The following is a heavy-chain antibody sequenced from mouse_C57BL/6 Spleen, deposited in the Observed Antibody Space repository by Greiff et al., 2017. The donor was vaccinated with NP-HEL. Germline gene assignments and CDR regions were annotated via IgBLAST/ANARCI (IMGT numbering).Heavy chain of an antibody. V-gene: IGHV2-6-1*01. CDR3: ARHYDYDRGAMDY. J-gene: IGHJ4*01. CDR2: IWSDGST. CDR1: GFSLTSYG. Sequence: VKLMESGPGLVAPSQSLSITCTVSGFSLTSYGVHWVRQPPGKGLEWLVVIWSDGSTTYNSALKSRLSISKDNSKSQVFLKMNSLQTDDTAMYYCARHYDYDRGAMDYWGQGTSVTVSS. D-gene: IGHD2-4*01.